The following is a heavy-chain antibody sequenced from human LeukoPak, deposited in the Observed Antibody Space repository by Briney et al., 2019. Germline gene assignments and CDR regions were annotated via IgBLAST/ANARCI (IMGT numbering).Heavy chain of an antibody. D-gene: IGHD6-19*01. CDR3: ARDLRVVLSGCDAFDI. CDR2: IYDGGST. Sequence: SETLSLTCTVSGGSVNSYYLSWIRQPAGKTLEWIGRIYDGGSTNYNPSLKSRVTMSVDTSKNQISLKLKSVTAADTAVYYCARDLRVVLSGCDAFDIWGQGTMVTVSS. CDR1: GGSVNSYY. J-gene: IGHJ3*02. V-gene: IGHV4-4*07.